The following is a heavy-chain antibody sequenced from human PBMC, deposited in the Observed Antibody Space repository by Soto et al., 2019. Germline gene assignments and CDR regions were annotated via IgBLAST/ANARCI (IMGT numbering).Heavy chain of an antibody. Sequence: QVQLVESGGGVVQPGRSLRLSCAASGFTFSSYAMHWVRQAPGKGLEWVAVISYDGSNKYYADSVKGRFTISRDNSKNTLYLQMNSLRAEYTAVYYCARGGGGNCSRTSCPTYYYYGMDVWGQGTTVTVSS. D-gene: IGHD2-2*01. V-gene: IGHV3-30-3*01. CDR1: GFTFSSYA. J-gene: IGHJ6*02. CDR3: ARGGGGNCSRTSCPTYYYYGMDV. CDR2: ISYDGSNK.